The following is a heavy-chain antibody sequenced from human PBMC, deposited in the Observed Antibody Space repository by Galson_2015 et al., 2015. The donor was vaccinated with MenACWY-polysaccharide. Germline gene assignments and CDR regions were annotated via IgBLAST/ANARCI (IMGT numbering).Heavy chain of an antibody. D-gene: IGHD6-25*01. J-gene: IGHJ4*02. CDR2: ISDTGGTT. CDR1: GFTFSRYG. Sequence: SLRLSCAASGFTFSRYGMSWVRQAPGKGLEWVSVISDTGGTTYYIDSVKGWFTISRDNSKNMLYMQMNSLRVEDTAVYYCASRGAAHYWGQGTLITVSS. CDR3: ASRGAAHY. V-gene: IGHV3-23*01.